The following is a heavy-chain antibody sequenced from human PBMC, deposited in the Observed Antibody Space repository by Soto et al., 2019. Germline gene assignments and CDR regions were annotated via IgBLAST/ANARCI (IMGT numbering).Heavy chain of an antibody. CDR3: AREVVVAATTVYFDY. D-gene: IGHD2-15*01. Sequence: GGSLRLSCAASGFTFSDYYMSWIRQAPGKGLEWVSYISSSGSTIYYADSVKGRFTISRDNAKNSLYLQMNSPRAEDTAVYYCAREVVVAATTVYFDYWGQGTLVTVSS. V-gene: IGHV3-11*01. CDR2: ISSSGSTI. J-gene: IGHJ4*02. CDR1: GFTFSDYY.